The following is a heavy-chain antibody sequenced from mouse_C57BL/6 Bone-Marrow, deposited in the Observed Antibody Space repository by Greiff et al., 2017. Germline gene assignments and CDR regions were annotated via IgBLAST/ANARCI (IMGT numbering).Heavy chain of an antibody. CDR2: IWGDGCT. J-gene: IGHJ4*01. V-gene: IGHV2-3*01. Sequence: VKLMESGPGLVAPSQSLSISCTVSGFSLTSYGVSWVRQPPGKGLEWLGVIWGDGCTNYHSALISRLSTSKDNSKSQVFLKLNSLQTDDTATYYCASIPLYYARDYWGQGTSVTVSS. CDR3: ASIPLYYARDY. CDR1: GFSLTSYG.